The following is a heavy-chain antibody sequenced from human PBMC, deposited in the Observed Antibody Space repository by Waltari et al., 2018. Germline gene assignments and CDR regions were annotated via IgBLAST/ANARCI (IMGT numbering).Heavy chain of an antibody. CDR3: ARAALVRRNKLNWFDP. V-gene: IGHV3-33*01. Sequence: QVQLVESGGGVVQPGRSLRLSCAESGFTCSSYDMPWIRQAPGKGREWVAVMWYDGINKYYADSVKGRFTVSRDVSRDTLYLQMNSLRAEDTAVYYCARAALVRRNKLNWFDPWGQGTLVTVSS. D-gene: IGHD1-1*01. J-gene: IGHJ5*02. CDR2: MWYDGINK. CDR1: GFTCSSYD.